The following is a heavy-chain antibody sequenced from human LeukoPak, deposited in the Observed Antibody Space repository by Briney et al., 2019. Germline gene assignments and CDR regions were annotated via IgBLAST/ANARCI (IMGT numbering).Heavy chain of an antibody. D-gene: IGHD2-15*01. CDR3: ARDQGGFDS. V-gene: IGHV6-1*01. CDR2: TYYRSTWSN. J-gene: IGHJ4*01. Sequence: SQTLSLTCVISGDSVSRNWIRQSPSGGLEWLGRTYYRSTWSNEYAVSVQSRITINPDTSRNQFSLQLSSVTPEDTAVYYCARDQGGFDSWGQGILVTVSS. CDR1: GDSVSR.